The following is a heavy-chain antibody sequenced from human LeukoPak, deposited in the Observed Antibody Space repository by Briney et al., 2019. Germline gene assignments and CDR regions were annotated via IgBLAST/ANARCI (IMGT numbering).Heavy chain of an antibody. Sequence: SETLSLTCAVYGGSFSGYYWSWIRQPPGKGLEWIGEINHSGSTNYNPSLKSRVTISVDTSKNQFSLKLSSVTAADTAVYYCARHRGAFPRYFDWLFINAFDIWGQGTMVTVSS. CDR3: ARHRGAFPRYFDWLFINAFDI. V-gene: IGHV4-34*01. D-gene: IGHD3-9*01. CDR2: INHSGST. CDR1: GGSFSGYY. J-gene: IGHJ3*02.